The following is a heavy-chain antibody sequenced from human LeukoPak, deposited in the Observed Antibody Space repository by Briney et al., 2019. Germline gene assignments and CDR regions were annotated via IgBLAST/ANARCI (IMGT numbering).Heavy chain of an antibody. V-gene: IGHV3-23*01. CDR1: GFTFSSYA. CDR3: AKDQVLLNPYCSSTSCYTHYYYYYGMDV. D-gene: IGHD2-2*02. Sequence: HPGASLRLSCAASGFTFSSYAMSWIRQAPGKGLEWVSAISGSGGSTYYADSVKGRFTISRDNSKNTLYLQMNSLRAEDTAVYYCAKDQVLLNPYCSSTSCYTHYYYYYGMDVWGQGTTVTVSS. CDR2: ISGSGGST. J-gene: IGHJ6*02.